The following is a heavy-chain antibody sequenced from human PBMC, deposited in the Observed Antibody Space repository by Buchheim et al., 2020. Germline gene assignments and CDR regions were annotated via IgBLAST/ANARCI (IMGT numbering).Heavy chain of an antibody. V-gene: IGHV1-18*01. CDR3: ASSTPYDSSGYYPSEGMDV. J-gene: IGHJ6*02. CDR2: IGASNDYT. Sequence: QVQLVQSGVEVKKPGASVKVSCKASGYTFVNYGVSWVQQAPGQGLEWLGWIGASNDYTNYAQKFQDRVTMTIDTSTSTAHMELRSLRSDDTAVYYCASSTPYDSSGYYPSEGMDVWGQGTT. D-gene: IGHD3-22*01. CDR1: GYTFVNYG.